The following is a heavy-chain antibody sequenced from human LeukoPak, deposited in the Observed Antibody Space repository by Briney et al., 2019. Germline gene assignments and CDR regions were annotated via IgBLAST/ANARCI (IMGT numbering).Heavy chain of an antibody. CDR3: ARDTRGESDY. D-gene: IGHD3-10*01. Sequence: GGSLRLSCAASGFTFDDYAMHWVRQAPGKGLEWVSGISWNSGSIGYADSVKGRFTISRDNAKNSLYLQMNSLGAEDTALYYCARDTRGESDYWGHGTLVTVSS. CDR1: GFTFDDYA. J-gene: IGHJ4*01. CDR2: ISWNSGSI. V-gene: IGHV3-9*01.